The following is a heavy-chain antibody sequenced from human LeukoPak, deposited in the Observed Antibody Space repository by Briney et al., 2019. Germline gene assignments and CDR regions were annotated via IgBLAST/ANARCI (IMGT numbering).Heavy chain of an antibody. CDR3: AMDHVGANHGVFDY. J-gene: IGHJ4*02. CDR2: INPSGGST. Sequence: ASVKVSCKASGYTFTSYYMHWVRQAPGQGLEWMGIINPSGGSTSYAQKFQGRVTMNRDTSTSTVYMELSSLRSADTAVYSCAMDHVGANHGVFDYWGQGTLVTVSS. CDR1: GYTFTSYY. D-gene: IGHD1-26*01. V-gene: IGHV1-46*01.